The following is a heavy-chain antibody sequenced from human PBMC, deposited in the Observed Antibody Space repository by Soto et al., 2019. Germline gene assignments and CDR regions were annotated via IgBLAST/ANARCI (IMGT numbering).Heavy chain of an antibody. D-gene: IGHD3-16*01. V-gene: IGHV1-3*01. CDR1: GDTFTCCG. CDR2: INPDNGNT. J-gene: IGHJ5*02. Sequence: SVLVSWKDSGDTFTCCGMHWVRQAPGRRLEWVGWINPDNGNTKSSQKFQDRVIITRDTSASPAYMGLSSLRSEDTAVYCCARGVWTGQLDPWGQGTLVTVSS. CDR3: ARGVWTGQLDP.